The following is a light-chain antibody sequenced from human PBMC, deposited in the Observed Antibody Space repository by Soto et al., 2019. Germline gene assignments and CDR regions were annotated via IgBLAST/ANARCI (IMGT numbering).Light chain of an antibody. V-gene: IGLV1-47*02. CDR3: EAWDDSLSGGV. CDR2: SNN. J-gene: IGLJ3*02. Sequence: QSVLTQPTSASVTPGQRVSVSCSGSRSNIGSNYVYWYQQLPGAAPRLLMYSNNQRPSGVPGRFSASKSGTSASLAISGLRSEDEADYYCEAWDDSLSGGVFGGGTKLTVL. CDR1: RSNIGSNY.